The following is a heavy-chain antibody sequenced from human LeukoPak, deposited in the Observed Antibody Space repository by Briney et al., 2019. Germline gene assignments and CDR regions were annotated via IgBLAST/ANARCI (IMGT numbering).Heavy chain of an antibody. Sequence: GRSLRLSCAASGFSFSDYSMHWVRQAPGKGLEWVAFISYDGHYKYYADSVNGRFTISRDNSKNALYLQMNSLRPEDTAVYFCARDQQVGGNYYYLDYWGQGTLVTVSS. J-gene: IGHJ4*02. D-gene: IGHD6-6*01. CDR1: GFSFSDYS. CDR2: ISYDGHYK. V-gene: IGHV3-30*04. CDR3: ARDQQVGGNYYYLDY.